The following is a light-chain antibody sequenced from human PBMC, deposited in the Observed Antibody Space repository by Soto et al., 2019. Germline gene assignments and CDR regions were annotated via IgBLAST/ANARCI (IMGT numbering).Light chain of an antibody. CDR1: TSNIGTNY. Sequence: QPVLTQPPSASGTPGERVTISCSGSTSNIGTNYVYWYQHLPGTAPKLLIYRNNQRPSGVPDRFSGSKSGTSASLAISGLRSEDEADYYCATWDGDLSGLFGGGTKLTVL. CDR3: ATWDGDLSGL. CDR2: RNN. V-gene: IGLV1-47*01. J-gene: IGLJ2*01.